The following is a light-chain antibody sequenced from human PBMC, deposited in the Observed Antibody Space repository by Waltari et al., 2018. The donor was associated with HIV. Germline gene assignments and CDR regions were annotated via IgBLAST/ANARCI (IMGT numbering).Light chain of an antibody. Sequence: SSELTQDPLVSVAPGQTARITCQGDILRFYYGSWYQQRPGQAPRLLSYGSNNRPSGIPDRFFGSTSGNTMSLTITATRAEDEGDYFCSSRDTTGRFWVFG. CDR1: ILRFYY. V-gene: IGLV3-19*01. CDR3: SSRDTTGRFWV. J-gene: IGLJ1*01. CDR2: GSN.